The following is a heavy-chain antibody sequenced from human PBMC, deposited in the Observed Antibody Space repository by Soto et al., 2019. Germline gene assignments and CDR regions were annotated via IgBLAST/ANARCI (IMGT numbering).Heavy chain of an antibody. D-gene: IGHD2-15*01. V-gene: IGHV3-9*01. CDR1: GFTFDDYA. J-gene: IGHJ4*02. Sequence: EVQLVESGGGLVQPGRSLRLSCAASGFTFDDYAMHWVRQAPGKGLEWVSGISWNSGSIGYADSVKGRFTISRENAKNSLYLQMNRLRAEDTALYYCAKDQRECSGGSCYYFDFWGQGTLVTVSS. CDR3: AKDQRECSGGSCYYFDF. CDR2: ISWNSGSI.